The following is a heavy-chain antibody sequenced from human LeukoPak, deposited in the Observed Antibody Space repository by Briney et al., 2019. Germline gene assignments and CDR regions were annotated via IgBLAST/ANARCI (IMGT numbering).Heavy chain of an antibody. CDR2: IIPIFGTA. CDR1: GGTFSSYA. Sequence: SVKVSCKASGGTFSSYAISWVRQAPGQGLEWMGGIIPIFGTANYAQKFQGRVTITADGSTSTAYMELSSLRSEDTAVYYCARGAPRGYSYALDYWGQGTLVTVSS. J-gene: IGHJ4*02. CDR3: ARGAPRGYSYALDY. V-gene: IGHV1-69*13. D-gene: IGHD5-18*01.